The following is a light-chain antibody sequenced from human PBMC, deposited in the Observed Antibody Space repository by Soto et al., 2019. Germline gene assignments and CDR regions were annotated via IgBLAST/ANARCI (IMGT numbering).Light chain of an antibody. CDR1: SSDVGGYNY. CDR3: ISYTGSSTLV. V-gene: IGLV2-14*01. Sequence: QSALTQPASVSGSPGQSITISCTGTSSDVGGYNYVSWYQQHPGKAPKLMIYEVSNRPSGVSNRFSGSKSGNTASLIISGLQAEDEADYYCISYTGSSTLVFGGGTKLTVL. CDR2: EVS. J-gene: IGLJ3*02.